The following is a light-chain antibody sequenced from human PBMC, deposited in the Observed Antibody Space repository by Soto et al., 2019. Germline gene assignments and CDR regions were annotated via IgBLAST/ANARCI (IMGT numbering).Light chain of an antibody. CDR1: SSDVGGYNY. V-gene: IGLV2-11*01. J-gene: IGLJ1*01. CDR2: DVS. Sequence: QSALTQPRSVSGSPGQSVTISCTGTSSDVGGYNYVSWYQQHPGKAPKLMIYDVSKRTSGVPDRFSGSKSGNTASLTISGLQAEDEAHYYCCSYAGSYTYVFGTGTKLTVL. CDR3: CSYAGSYTYV.